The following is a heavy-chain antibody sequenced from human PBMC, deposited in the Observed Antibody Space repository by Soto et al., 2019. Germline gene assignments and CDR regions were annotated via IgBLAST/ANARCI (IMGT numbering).Heavy chain of an antibody. Sequence: PGGSLRLSCAASGFTFTSYSMNWVRQAPGKGLEWVSYIRSNTHYADSVKGRFTISRDNSKNSLYLQMNSLRAEDTAVYYCARERRYDFWSGDAFDIWGQGTMVTVSS. CDR2: IRSNT. CDR1: GFTFTSYS. D-gene: IGHD3-3*01. CDR3: ARERRYDFWSGDAFDI. V-gene: IGHV3-48*01. J-gene: IGHJ3*02.